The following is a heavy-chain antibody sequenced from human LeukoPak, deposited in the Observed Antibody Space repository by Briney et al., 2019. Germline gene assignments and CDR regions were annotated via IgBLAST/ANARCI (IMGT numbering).Heavy chain of an antibody. CDR2: IKRDGSEK. V-gene: IGHV3-7*01. CDR1: GFTFSNDW. CDR3: VRDFSPSTRGGDCRGGRCYYDAFDI. J-gene: IGHJ3*02. Sequence: PGGSLRLPCAASGFTFSNDWMTWIRQPPGKGLEWVANIKRDGSEKHYVDSVEGRFTISRDNAENSLYLQMNSLRAEDTAVYYCVRDFSPSTRGGDCRGGRCYYDAFDIWGQGTVVTVSS. D-gene: IGHD2-15*01.